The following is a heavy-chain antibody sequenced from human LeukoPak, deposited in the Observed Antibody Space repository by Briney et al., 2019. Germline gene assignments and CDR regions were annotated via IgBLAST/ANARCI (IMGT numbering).Heavy chain of an antibody. V-gene: IGHV1-2*06. CDR2: INTNSGGT. CDR1: GYTFTGYY. J-gene: IGHJ4*02. D-gene: IGHD3-10*01. CDR3: ARSGSRATMVRGVIPNFDY. Sequence: GASVKVSCKASGYTFTGYYMHWVRQAPGQGLEWMGRINTNSGGTNYAQKFQGRVTMTRDTPISTAYMELSRLRSDDTAVYYCARSGSRATMVRGVIPNFDYWGQGTLVTVSS.